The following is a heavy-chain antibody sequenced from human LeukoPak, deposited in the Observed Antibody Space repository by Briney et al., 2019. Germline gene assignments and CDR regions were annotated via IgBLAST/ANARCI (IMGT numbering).Heavy chain of an antibody. D-gene: IGHD3-22*01. CDR1: GYTFTNYY. V-gene: IGHV1-46*03. J-gene: IGHJ3*02. CDR2: INPSGGST. CDR3: ARDRTGYYYDSSGYYFDAFDI. Sequence: GSSVKVSCKASGYTFTNYYMHWVRQPPGQGLEWMGIINPSGGSTSYAQKFQGRVTMTRDTSTTTVYMELSSLRSEDTAVYSCARDRTGYYYDSSGYYFDAFDIWGQGTMVTVSS.